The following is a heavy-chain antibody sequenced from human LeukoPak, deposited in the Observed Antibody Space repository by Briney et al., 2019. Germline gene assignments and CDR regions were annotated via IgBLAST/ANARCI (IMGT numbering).Heavy chain of an antibody. CDR1: GFSLSTSGVG. CDR3: AHSLTGLLPGWFDP. D-gene: IGHD2-21*02. V-gene: IGHV2-5*01. CDR2: IYWNADK. Sequence: SGPTLVKPTQTLTLTCTLSGFSLSTSGVGVGWIRQPPGKALKWLALIYWNADKHYSPSLKSRLTITKDTSKNQVVLTMTNMDPVDTATYYCAHSLTGLLPGWFDPWGQGTLVTVSS. J-gene: IGHJ5*02.